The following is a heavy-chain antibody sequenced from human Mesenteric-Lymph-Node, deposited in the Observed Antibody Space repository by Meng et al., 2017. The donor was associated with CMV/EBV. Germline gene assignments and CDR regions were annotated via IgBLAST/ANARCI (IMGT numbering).Heavy chain of an antibody. J-gene: IGHJ4*02. Sequence: SVKVSCKASGGTFSKHVISWVRQGPGQGPEWMGRIIPVLDKPDYAQRFQGRVTITADKSTNTVYMELSSLGSEDTAMYYCARRQEDSSGYFLDWGQGTLVTVSS. CDR2: IIPVLDKP. CDR3: ARRQEDSSGYFLD. D-gene: IGHD6-19*01. V-gene: IGHV1-69*04. CDR1: GGTFSKHV.